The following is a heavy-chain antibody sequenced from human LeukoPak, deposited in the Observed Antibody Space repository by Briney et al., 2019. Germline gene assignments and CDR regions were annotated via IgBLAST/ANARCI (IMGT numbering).Heavy chain of an antibody. V-gene: IGHV3-48*02. CDR2: ISSSSSTI. J-gene: IGHJ4*02. CDR3: ARDEKLRYFDWLLMFDY. D-gene: IGHD3-9*01. CDR1: GFTFSSYS. Sequence: GGSLRLSCAASGFTFSSYSMNWVRQAPGKGLEWISYISSSSSTIYYADSVKGRFTISRDNGKNSLYLQMNSLRDEDTAVYYCARDEKLRYFDWLLMFDYWGQGTLVTVSS.